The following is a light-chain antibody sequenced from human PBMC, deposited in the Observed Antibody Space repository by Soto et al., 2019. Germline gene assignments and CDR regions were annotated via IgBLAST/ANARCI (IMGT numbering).Light chain of an antibody. Sequence: DIQLTQSPSSLSASEGDRVTITCRASQGISNYLAWYQQKPGKVPKLLIYAASTLQSGVPSRFSGSGSGTDITLTISSLQHEDVATYSCQKYNRAPWTFGQWTKVDIK. J-gene: IGKJ1*01. CDR1: QGISNY. CDR2: AAS. V-gene: IGKV1-27*01. CDR3: QKYNRAPWT.